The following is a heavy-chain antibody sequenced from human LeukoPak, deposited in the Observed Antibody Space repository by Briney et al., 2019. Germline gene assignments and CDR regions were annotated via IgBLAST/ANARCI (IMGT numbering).Heavy chain of an antibody. CDR2: IKQDGSEK. V-gene: IGHV3-7*01. Sequence: GGSLRLSCAASGFTFSSYWMSWVRQAPGKGLEWVANIKQDGSEKYYVDSVKGRFTISRDNAKNSLYLQMNSLRAEDTAVYYCARDRWYGGSGSYARFDYWGQGTLVTVSS. D-gene: IGHD3-10*01. J-gene: IGHJ4*02. CDR3: ARDRWYGGSGSYARFDY. CDR1: GFTFSSYW.